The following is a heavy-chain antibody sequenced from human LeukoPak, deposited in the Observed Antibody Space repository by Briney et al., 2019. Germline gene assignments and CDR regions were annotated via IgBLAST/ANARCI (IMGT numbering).Heavy chain of an antibody. CDR2: INDSDGST. CDR1: GFTFSSYA. Sequence: LTGGSLRLSCAASGFTFSSYAMSWVRQAPGKGLEWVTVINDSDGSTYYADSVKGRFTISRANSKNTLWLQMNSLRADDTAVYYCAKKPVGNMQGGALDIWGQGTMVTVSS. D-gene: IGHD1-26*01. CDR3: AKKPVGNMQGGALDI. J-gene: IGHJ3*02. V-gene: IGHV3-23*01.